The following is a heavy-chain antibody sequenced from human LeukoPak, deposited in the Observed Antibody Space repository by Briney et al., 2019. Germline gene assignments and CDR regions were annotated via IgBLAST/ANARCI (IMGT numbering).Heavy chain of an antibody. CDR1: GYTFTSYD. CDR2: VNPNSGNT. CDR3: ARGALNTVVHDY. D-gene: IGHD4-23*01. J-gene: IGHJ4*02. V-gene: IGHV1-8*01. Sequence: GASVTVSCKASGYTFTSYDINWVRQATGQGLEWMGWVNPNSGNTGYAQKFQGRVTMTRNTSISTAYMELSSLRSEDTAVYYCARGALNTVVHDYWGQGTLVTVSS.